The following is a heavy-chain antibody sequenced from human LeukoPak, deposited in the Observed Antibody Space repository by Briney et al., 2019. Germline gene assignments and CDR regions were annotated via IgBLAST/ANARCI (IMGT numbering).Heavy chain of an antibody. CDR3: ARAYSSSSGIDY. V-gene: IGHV4-31*03. Sequence: SETLSLTCTVSGGSISSGGFYWSWIRQHPGKGLEWIGYIYYSGSTYYNPSLESRVTISVDTSKNQFSLKLSSVTAADTAVYYCARAYSSSSGIDYWGQGTLVTVSS. CDR1: GGSISSGGFY. D-gene: IGHD6-6*01. CDR2: IYYSGST. J-gene: IGHJ4*02.